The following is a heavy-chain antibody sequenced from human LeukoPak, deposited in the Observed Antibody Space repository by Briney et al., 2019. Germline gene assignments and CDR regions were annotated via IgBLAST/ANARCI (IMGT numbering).Heavy chain of an antibody. CDR1: GGSFSGYY. CDR3: ASLGYCSGGSCYQGTEIDY. D-gene: IGHD2-15*01. V-gene: IGHV4-34*01. J-gene: IGHJ4*02. CDR2: INHSGST. Sequence: PSETLSLTCAVYGGSFSGYYWSWIRQPPGKGLEWIGEINHSGSTNYNPSLKSRVTISVDTSKNQFSLKLSSVTAADTAVYYCASLGYCSGGSCYQGTEIDYWGQGTLVTVSS.